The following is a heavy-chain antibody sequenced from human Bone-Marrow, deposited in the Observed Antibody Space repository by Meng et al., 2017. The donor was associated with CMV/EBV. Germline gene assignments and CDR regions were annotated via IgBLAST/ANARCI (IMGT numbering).Heavy chain of an antibody. V-gene: IGHV1-18*01. CDR3: ARGGQQLVLGHFDY. J-gene: IGHJ4*02. Sequence: VRLVHYGPELKKPGDQVKVSCTPSGYTFTMYGISWVRQAPVQGLHWMAWINACNGNTNYAQKFQGRVTMTTDTSTSTAYMELRSLRSDYTAVYYCARGGQQLVLGHFDYWGQGTLVTVSS. CDR1: GYTFTMYG. D-gene: IGHD6-13*01. CDR2: INACNGNT.